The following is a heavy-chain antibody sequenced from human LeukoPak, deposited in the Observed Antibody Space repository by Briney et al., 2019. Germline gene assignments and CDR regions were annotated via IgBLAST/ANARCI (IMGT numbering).Heavy chain of an antibody. CDR2: ISASGST. Sequence: GGSLRLSCAASGFPLTNYAISWVRQAPGKGQEWVSAISASGSTYYADSVKGHFTISRDNSRNTLYLQMNSLRAEDTAVYYCARSGVAATPRTSDCWGQGTLVTVSS. D-gene: IGHD2-15*01. CDR3: ARSGVAATPRTSDC. CDR1: GFPLTNYA. V-gene: IGHV3-23*01. J-gene: IGHJ4*02.